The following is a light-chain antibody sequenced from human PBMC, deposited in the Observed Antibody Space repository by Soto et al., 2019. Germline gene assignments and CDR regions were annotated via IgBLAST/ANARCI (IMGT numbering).Light chain of an antibody. J-gene: IGLJ2*01. CDR3: SSYAI. CDR1: SSDIGASDY. V-gene: IGLV2-14*03. CDR2: DVN. Sequence: QSALTQPASVSGSPGQSITISCTGTSSDIGASDYVSWYRQHPDKAPKLIIYDVNNRPSGVSSRFSGSKSGNTASLTISGLQAEGEAEYFCSSYAIFGGGTKVTVL.